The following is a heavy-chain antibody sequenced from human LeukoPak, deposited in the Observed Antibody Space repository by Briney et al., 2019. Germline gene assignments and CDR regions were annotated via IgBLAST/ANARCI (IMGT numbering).Heavy chain of an antibody. Sequence: SETLSLTCTVSGDSISSSNCYWGWIRQPPGKGLEWIGSIYFSGGTYYNASLKSRVTISVDTSKNQFSLKLSSVTAADTAVYYCARARSSSWYRVWFDPWGQGTLVTVSS. CDR1: GDSISSSNCY. D-gene: IGHD6-13*01. J-gene: IGHJ5*02. CDR3: ARARSSSWYRVWFDP. CDR2: IYFSGGT. V-gene: IGHV4-39*01.